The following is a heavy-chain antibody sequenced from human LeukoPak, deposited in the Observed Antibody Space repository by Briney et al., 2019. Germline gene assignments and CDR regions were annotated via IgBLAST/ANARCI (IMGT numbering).Heavy chain of an antibody. CDR1: GGSISSYY. Sequence: SETLSLTCTVSGGSISSYYWSWLRQPPGKGLEWIGYIYYSGSTNYNPSLKSRVTISVDTSKNQFSLKLSSVSAADTAVYYCARGPREDIVVVVAAGHWYFDLWGRGTLVTVSS. V-gene: IGHV4-59*01. CDR2: IYYSGST. J-gene: IGHJ2*01. CDR3: ARGPREDIVVVVAAGHWYFDL. D-gene: IGHD2-15*01.